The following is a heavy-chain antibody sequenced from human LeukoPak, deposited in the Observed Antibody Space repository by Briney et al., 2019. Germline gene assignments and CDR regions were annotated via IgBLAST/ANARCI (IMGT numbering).Heavy chain of an antibody. Sequence: PSETLSLTCTVSGGSISSYYWSWIRQPPGKGLEWIGYIYYSGSTNYNPSLKSRVTISVDTSKNQFSLKLSSVTAADTAVYYCAGGDSSGYWGYYFDYWGQGTLVTVSS. V-gene: IGHV4-59*01. J-gene: IGHJ4*02. CDR2: IYYSGST. CDR1: GGSISSYY. D-gene: IGHD3-22*01. CDR3: AGGDSSGYWGYYFDY.